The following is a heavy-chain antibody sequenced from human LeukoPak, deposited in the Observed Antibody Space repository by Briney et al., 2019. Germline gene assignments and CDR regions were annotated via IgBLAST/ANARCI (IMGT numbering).Heavy chain of an antibody. V-gene: IGHV4-39*02. CDR2: IYYSGST. CDR1: GGSISSSSSY. D-gene: IGHD3-16*01. CDR3: AREGGIRTFGGSRSLDY. Sequence: SETLSLTCTVSGGSISSSSSYWGWIRQPPGKGLKWIGSIYYSGSTYYNPSLKSRVTISVDTSKNQFSLKLSSVTAADTAVYYCAREGGIRTFGGSRSLDYWGQGTLVTVSS. J-gene: IGHJ4*02.